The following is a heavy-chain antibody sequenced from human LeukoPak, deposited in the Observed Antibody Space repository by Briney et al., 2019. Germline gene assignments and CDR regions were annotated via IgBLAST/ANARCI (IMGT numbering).Heavy chain of an antibody. CDR3: ARVRSYYDSSGRTYDY. V-gene: IGHV1-18*01. J-gene: IGHJ4*02. CDR2: ISAYNGNT. Sequence: EASVKVSCKASGYTFTSYGISWVRQAPGQGLEWMGWISAYNGNTNYAQKLQGRVTMTTDTSTSTAYMELRSLRSDDTAVYYCARVRSYYDSSGRTYDYWGQGTLVTVSS. CDR1: GYTFTSYG. D-gene: IGHD3-22*01.